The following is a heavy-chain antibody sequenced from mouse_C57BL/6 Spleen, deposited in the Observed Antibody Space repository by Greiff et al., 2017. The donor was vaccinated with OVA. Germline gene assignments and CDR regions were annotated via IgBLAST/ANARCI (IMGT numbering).Heavy chain of an antibody. V-gene: IGHV1-64*01. CDR2: IHPNSGST. CDR3: ARDDGYSYCFDY. D-gene: IGHD2-3*01. Sequence: VQLQQPGAELVKPGASVKLSCKASGYTFTSYWMHWVKQRPGQGLEWIGMIHPNSGSTNYNEKFKSKATLTVDKSSSTAYMQLSSLTSEDSAVYYCARDDGYSYCFDYWGQGTTLTVSS. CDR1: GYTFTSYW. J-gene: IGHJ2*01.